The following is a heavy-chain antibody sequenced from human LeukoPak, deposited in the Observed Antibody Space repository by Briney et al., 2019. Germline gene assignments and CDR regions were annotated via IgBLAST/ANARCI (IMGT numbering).Heavy chain of an antibody. V-gene: IGHV3-30*18. Sequence: PGRSLRLSCAASGFTFSSYGMHWVRQAPGKGLEWVAVISYDGSNKYYADSVKGRFTISRDNSKNTLYLQVNSLRAEDTAVYYCAKDGAPRIAVAGTFSPPPSYYFDYWGQGTLVTVSS. CDR3: AKDGAPRIAVAGTFSPPPSYYFDY. CDR2: ISYDGSNK. CDR1: GFTFSSYG. J-gene: IGHJ4*02. D-gene: IGHD6-19*01.